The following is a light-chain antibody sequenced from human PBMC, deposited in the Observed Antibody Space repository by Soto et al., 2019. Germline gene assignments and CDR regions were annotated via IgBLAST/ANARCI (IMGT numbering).Light chain of an antibody. CDR3: AAWDDSLMGKV. CDR2: SNN. V-gene: IGLV1-44*01. J-gene: IGLJ2*01. Sequence: QSVLTQPPSASGTPGQRVTISCSGSSYNIGSNTVNWYQQLPGTAPKLLIYSNNQLPSGVPDRFSGSKSGTSASLAISGLQSEDEANYYCAAWDDSLMGKVFGGGTKVTVL. CDR1: SYNIGSNT.